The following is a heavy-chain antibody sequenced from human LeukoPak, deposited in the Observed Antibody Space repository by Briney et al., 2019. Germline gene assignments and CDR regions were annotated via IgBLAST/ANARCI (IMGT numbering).Heavy chain of an antibody. V-gene: IGHV4-4*07. CDR1: GGSISSYY. D-gene: IGHD3-10*01. CDR2: ISTSGST. Sequence: SETLSLTCTVSGGSISSYYWNWIRQPAGKGLEWIGRISTSGSTNYNPSLKSRLTMSIDTSKNQFSLKLTSVTAADTAVYYCARGATFGSGSSRFDYWGQGTLVTVSS. CDR3: ARGATFGSGSSRFDY. J-gene: IGHJ4*02.